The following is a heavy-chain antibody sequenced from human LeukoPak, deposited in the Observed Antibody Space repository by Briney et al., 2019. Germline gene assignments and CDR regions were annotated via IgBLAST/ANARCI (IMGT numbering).Heavy chain of an antibody. Sequence: PGGSLRLSCAASGFTFSSYAMSWVRQAPGKGLEWVSAISGSGGSTYYADSVKGRFTISRDNSKNTLYLQMNSLRAEDTAVYYCAKDLLYYYDSSDTPDGCWGQGTLVTVSS. J-gene: IGHJ4*02. CDR1: GFTFSSYA. CDR2: ISGSGGST. D-gene: IGHD3-22*01. V-gene: IGHV3-23*01. CDR3: AKDLLYYYDSSDTPDGC.